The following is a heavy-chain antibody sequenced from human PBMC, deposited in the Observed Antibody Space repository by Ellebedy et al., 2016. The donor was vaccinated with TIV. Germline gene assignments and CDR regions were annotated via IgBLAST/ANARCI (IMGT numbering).Heavy chain of an antibody. D-gene: IGHD3-22*01. CDR3: ARAQDYYDSRVGGMDV. Sequence: SETLSLXXSVSGGSINRNRYYWGWIRQPPGKGLEWIGSIYHSWKTYYSASLKSRVAISADTRKNQLSLKLSSVTAADTAVYYCARAQDYYDSRVGGMDVWGQGTTVAVSS. CDR1: GGSINRNRYY. J-gene: IGHJ6*02. CDR2: IYHSWKT. V-gene: IGHV4-39*07.